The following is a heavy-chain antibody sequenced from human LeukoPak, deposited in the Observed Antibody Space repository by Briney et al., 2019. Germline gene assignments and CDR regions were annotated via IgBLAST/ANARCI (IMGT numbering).Heavy chain of an antibody. Sequence: PSETLSLTCTVSGGSISSSSYYWGWIRQPPGKGLEWIGSIYYSGSTYYNPSLKSRVTISVDTSKNQFSLKLSSVTAADTAVYYCARFTPYYDILTGYSHFDYWGQGTLVTVSS. CDR2: IYYSGST. V-gene: IGHV4-39*07. CDR1: GGSISSSSYY. J-gene: IGHJ4*02. D-gene: IGHD3-9*01. CDR3: ARFTPYYDILTGYSHFDY.